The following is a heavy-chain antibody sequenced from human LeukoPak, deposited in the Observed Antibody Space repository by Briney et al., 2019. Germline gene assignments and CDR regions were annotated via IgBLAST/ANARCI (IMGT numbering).Heavy chain of an antibody. V-gene: IGHV4-39*07. D-gene: IGHD2-15*01. J-gene: IGHJ4*02. CDR3: AGDCSGGSCFSY. CDR2: INHSGST. CDR1: GGSIRSSSYY. Sequence: SETLSLTCTVSGGSIRSSSYYWSWIRQPPGKGLEWIGEINHSGSTNYNPSLKSRVTISVDTSKNQFSLKLSSVTAADTAVYYCAGDCSGGSCFSYWGQGTLVTVSS.